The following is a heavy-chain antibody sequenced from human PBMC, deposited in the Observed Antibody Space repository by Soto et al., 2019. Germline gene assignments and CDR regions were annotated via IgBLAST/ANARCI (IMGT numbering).Heavy chain of an antibody. CDR2: IWYDGSNK. J-gene: IGHJ4*02. CDR3: ARDLGEVVVAATEGSFDY. D-gene: IGHD2-15*01. CDR1: GFTFSSYG. V-gene: IGHV3-33*01. Sequence: GGSLRLSCAASGFTFSSYGMHWVRQAPGKGLEWVAVIWYDGSNKYYADSVKGRFTISRDNSKNTLYLQMNSLRAEDTTVYYYARDLGEVVVAATEGSFDYWGQGTLVTVSS.